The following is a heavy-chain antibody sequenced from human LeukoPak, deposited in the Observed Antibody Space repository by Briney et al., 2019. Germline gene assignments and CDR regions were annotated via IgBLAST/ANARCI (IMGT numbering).Heavy chain of an antibody. CDR2: ISISTSTI. CDR1: GFTFSSHS. CDR3: ARDLSRWHWKAWFDP. Sequence: GGSLRLSCAASGFTFSSHSMHWVRQAPGKGLERISYISISTSTIYYADSVKGRFTISRDNTKNSLYLQMNSLRAEDTAVYHCARDLSRWHWKAWFDPWGQGTLVTVSS. D-gene: IGHD1-1*01. V-gene: IGHV3-48*04. J-gene: IGHJ5*02.